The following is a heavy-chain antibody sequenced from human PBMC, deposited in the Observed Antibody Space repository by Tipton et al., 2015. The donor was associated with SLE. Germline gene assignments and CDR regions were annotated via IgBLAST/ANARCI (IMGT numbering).Heavy chain of an antibody. V-gene: IGHV4-59*01. CDR2: IYYSGST. Sequence: SLTCTVSGGSISSYYWSWIRQPPGKGLEWIGYIYYSGSTNYNPSLKSRVTISVDTSKNQFSLKLSSVTAADTAVYYCARGAPREKEYYYYYMDVWGKGTTVTVSS. CDR1: GGSISSYY. J-gene: IGHJ6*03. CDR3: ARGAPREKEYYYYYMDV.